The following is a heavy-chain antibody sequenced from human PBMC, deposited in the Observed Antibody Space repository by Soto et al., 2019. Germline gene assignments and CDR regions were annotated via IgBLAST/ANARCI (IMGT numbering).Heavy chain of an antibody. V-gene: IGHV4-59*01. J-gene: IGHJ6*02. CDR2: VFFTGYT. Sequence: WTWLRQSPGKGLEWIGYVFFTGYTNLNPSLKSRVAMSADTSKNQFSLRLSSVTAADTALYYCARMKLRVAASLMYYYGMDVWGQGTTVTVSS. CDR3: ARMKLRVAASLMYYYGMDV. D-gene: IGHD6-19*01.